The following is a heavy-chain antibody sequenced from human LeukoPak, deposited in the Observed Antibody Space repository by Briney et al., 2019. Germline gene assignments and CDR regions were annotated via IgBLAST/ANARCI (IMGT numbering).Heavy chain of an antibody. J-gene: IGHJ6*03. CDR3: AREGYYYYYMDV. V-gene: IGHV1-46*01. CDR1: GYTFTSHY. CDR2: INPSGGST. Sequence: ASVKVSCKASGYTFTSHYMHWVRQAPGEGLEWMGIINPSGGSTSYAQKFQGRVTVTRDMSTSTVYMELSSLRSEDTAVYYCAREGYYYYYMDVWGKGTTVTVSS.